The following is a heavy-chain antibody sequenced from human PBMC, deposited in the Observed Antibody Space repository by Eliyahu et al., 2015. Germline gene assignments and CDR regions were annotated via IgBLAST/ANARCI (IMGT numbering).Heavy chain of an antibody. CDR3: ASTGRSWGPYFYYYTMDV. J-gene: IGHJ6*02. CDR1: GGSXSSGSXY. V-gene: IGHV4-61*01. D-gene: IGHD1-1*01. CDR2: IYYSGST. Sequence: QVQLQESGPGLVKPSETLSLTCTVSGGSXSSGSXYWSWIRQPPGKGLEWIGYIYYSGSTNYNPSLKSRVTISIDTSKNQFSLKLSSVTAADTAVYYCASTGRSWGPYFYYYTMDVWGQGTTVTVSS.